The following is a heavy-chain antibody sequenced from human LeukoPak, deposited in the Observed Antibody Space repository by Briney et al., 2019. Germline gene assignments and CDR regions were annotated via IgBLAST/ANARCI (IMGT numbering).Heavy chain of an antibody. CDR2: ISGSADST. V-gene: IGHV3-23*01. CDR1: GFTFSSYA. CDR3: AKETSDWLGFDY. D-gene: IGHD3-9*01. J-gene: IGHJ4*02. Sequence: GGSLRLSCAASGFTFSSYAMSWVRQAPGKGLEWVSGISGSADSTYYADPVKGRFTISRDNSKNTLYLQMNSLGAEDTAVYYCAKETSDWLGFDYWGQGTLVTVSS.